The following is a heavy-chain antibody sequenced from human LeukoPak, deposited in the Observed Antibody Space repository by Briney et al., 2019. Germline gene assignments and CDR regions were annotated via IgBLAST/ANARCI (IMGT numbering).Heavy chain of an antibody. CDR2: IKQDGSEK. CDR3: AREDSDYYYYYMDV. Sequence: GGSLRLSCAASGFTLSSYWMHWVRQAPGKGLEWVANIKQDGSEKYYVDSVKGRFTISRDNAKNSLYLQMNSLRAEDTAVYYCAREDSDYYYYYMDVWGKGTTVTISS. V-gene: IGHV3-7*01. J-gene: IGHJ6*03. D-gene: IGHD4-11*01. CDR1: GFTLSSYW.